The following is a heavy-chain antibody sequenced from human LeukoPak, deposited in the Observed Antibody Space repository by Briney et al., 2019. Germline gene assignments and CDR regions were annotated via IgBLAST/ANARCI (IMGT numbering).Heavy chain of an antibody. Sequence: ASETLSLTCAVSGGSISSGDYSWSWIRQPPGKGLEWIGNIYYSGSTYYNPSLKSRVNISVDTSKNQFSLKLSSVTAADTAVYYCASSYSSGWYGDAFDIWGQGTMVTVSS. V-gene: IGHV4-30-4*07. CDR2: IYYSGST. J-gene: IGHJ3*02. CDR1: GGSISSGDYS. D-gene: IGHD6-19*01. CDR3: ASSYSSGWYGDAFDI.